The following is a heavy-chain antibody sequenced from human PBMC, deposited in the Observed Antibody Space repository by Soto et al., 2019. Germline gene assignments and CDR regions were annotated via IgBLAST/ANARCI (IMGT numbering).Heavy chain of an antibody. CDR3: ARDQKWLVFDY. CDR1: GFTFSSYA. D-gene: IGHD6-19*01. Sequence: QVQLVESGGGVVQPGRSLRLSCAASGFTFSSYAMHWVRQAPGKGLEWVAVISYDGSNKYYADSVKGRFTISRDNSKNTLYLQMNSLRAEDTAVYYCARDQKWLVFDYWGQGKLVTVSS. V-gene: IGHV3-30-3*01. J-gene: IGHJ4*02. CDR2: ISYDGSNK.